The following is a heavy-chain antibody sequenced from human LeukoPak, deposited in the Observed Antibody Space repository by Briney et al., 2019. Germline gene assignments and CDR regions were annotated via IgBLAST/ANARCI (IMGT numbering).Heavy chain of an antibody. D-gene: IGHD3-3*01. CDR2: ISYDGGNK. Sequence: GGSLRLSCAASGCTFSSYEMHWVRQAPGKGLEWVAVISYDGGNKYYADSVRGRFTISRDNSKNTLYLQMNSLRAEDTAVYYCASTGDFWSGYSAPFDYWGQGTLVTVSS. J-gene: IGHJ4*02. CDR1: GCTFSSYE. V-gene: IGHV3-30*04. CDR3: ASTGDFWSGYSAPFDY.